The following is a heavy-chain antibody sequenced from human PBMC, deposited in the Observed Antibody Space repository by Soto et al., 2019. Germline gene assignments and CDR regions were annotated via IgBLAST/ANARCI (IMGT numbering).Heavy chain of an antibody. CDR1: GGSVNSDY. CDR3: AREVRYCSGGSCYSYLDH. J-gene: IGHJ4*02. CDR2: IYSSGYT. V-gene: IGHV4-59*02. D-gene: IGHD2-15*01. Sequence: KPSETLSLTCTVSGGSVNSDYWSWIRQPPGRGLEWIGYIYSSGYTNYNPSLESRVTISVDTSKKQFSLKLNSVTAADTAVYYCAREVRYCSGGSCYSYLDHWGQGTLVTVSS.